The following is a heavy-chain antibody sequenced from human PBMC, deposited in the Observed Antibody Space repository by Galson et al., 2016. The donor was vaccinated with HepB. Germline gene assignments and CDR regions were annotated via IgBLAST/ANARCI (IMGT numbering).Heavy chain of an antibody. V-gene: IGHV3-15*01. CDR1: GFAFSDTW. D-gene: IGHD3-10*02. J-gene: IGHJ4*02. CDR2: VKRETEGGTS. Sequence: SLRLSCAASGFAFSDTWMSWVRQAPGKGLEWVGRVKRETEGGTSDYAAPVKGRFTISRDDSKKTVYLQMNSLKTDDTAVYYCATVSGGIPFMGGQGVLVTVSS. CDR3: ATVSGGIPFM.